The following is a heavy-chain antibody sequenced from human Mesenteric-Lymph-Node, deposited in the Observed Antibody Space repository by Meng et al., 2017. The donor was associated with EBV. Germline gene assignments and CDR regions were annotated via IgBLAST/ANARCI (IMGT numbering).Heavy chain of an antibody. Sequence: HLQPQEAGHALGKPSEYLLLPCTASGGTIRTDTSDWGWIRQPPGKGLEWIGTMYHSGVAYYSPSLHSRVTISLDTSKNQLSLKLKSVTAADTAVYYCARELAGYNPNWFDPWGQGALVTVSS. V-gene: IGHV4-39*07. CDR3: ARELAGYNPNWFDP. J-gene: IGHJ5*02. CDR2: MYHSGVA. CDR1: GGTIRTDTSD. D-gene: IGHD3-9*01.